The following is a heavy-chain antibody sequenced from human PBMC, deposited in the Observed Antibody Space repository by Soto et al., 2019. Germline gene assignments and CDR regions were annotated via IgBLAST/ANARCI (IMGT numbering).Heavy chain of an antibody. D-gene: IGHD1-26*01. CDR2: ISYDGSNK. V-gene: IGHV3-30*18. CDR3: AKGWELPPSYYYYYGMDV. J-gene: IGHJ6*02. Sequence: PGGALRLSCAASGFTFSSYGMQWVRHAPGKGLEWVAVISYDGSNKYYADSVKGRFTISRDNSKNTLYLQMNSLRAEDTAVYYCAKGWELPPSYYYYYGMDVWGQGTPVTAP. CDR1: GFTFSSYG.